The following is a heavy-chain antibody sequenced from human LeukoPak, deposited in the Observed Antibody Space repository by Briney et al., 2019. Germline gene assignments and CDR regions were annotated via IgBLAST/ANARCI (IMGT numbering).Heavy chain of an antibody. CDR1: GYTFTSYG. V-gene: IGHV1-18*01. CDR3: ARARGIAVAGATGDY. D-gene: IGHD6-19*01. Sequence: ASVKVSCKASGYTFTSYGISWVRQAPGQGLEWMGWISAYNGNTNYAQKLQGRVTMTTDTSTSTAYMGLRSLRSDDTAVYYCARARGIAVAGATGDYWGQGTLVTVSS. CDR2: ISAYNGNT. J-gene: IGHJ4*02.